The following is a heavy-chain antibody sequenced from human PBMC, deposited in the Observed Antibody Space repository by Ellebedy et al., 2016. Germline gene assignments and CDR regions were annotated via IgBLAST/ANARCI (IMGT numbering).Heavy chain of an antibody. CDR3: ARAFLTGGGHNSVSWGY. D-gene: IGHD5-24*01. J-gene: IGHJ4*02. CDR1: GYTFSSYW. CDR2: IYPGDSDT. V-gene: IGHV5-51*01. Sequence: GESLKISXKGSGYTFSSYWIGWVRQMPGKGLEWMGIIYPGDSDTRYSPSFQGQVTISADRSINTANLQWSSLKASDTAMYYCARAFLTGGGHNSVSWGYWGQGTLVTVSS.